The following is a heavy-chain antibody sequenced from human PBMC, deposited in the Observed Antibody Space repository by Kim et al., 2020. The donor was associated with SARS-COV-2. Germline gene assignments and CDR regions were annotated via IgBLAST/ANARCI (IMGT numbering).Heavy chain of an antibody. CDR3: ARDLTFGGEGKGY. Sequence: YADSVKGRFTTSRDNSKNTLYLQMNSLRAEDTAVYYCARDLTFGGEGKGYWGQGTLVTVSS. D-gene: IGHD3-16*01. J-gene: IGHJ4*02. V-gene: IGHV3-33*01.